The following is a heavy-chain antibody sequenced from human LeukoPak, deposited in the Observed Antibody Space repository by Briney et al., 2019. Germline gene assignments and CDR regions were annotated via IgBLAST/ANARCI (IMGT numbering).Heavy chain of an antibody. V-gene: IGHV3-30*18. Sequence: PGGSLRLSCAASGFSFISYGMPWVRQAPGKGLEWVGVISDDGRNKKYADSVKGRFTISRDNSKNTLYLQMNSLRAEDTAVYYCAKEAAGTRYFDYWGQGTLVTVSS. D-gene: IGHD6-13*01. CDR1: GFSFISYG. CDR3: AKEAAGTRYFDY. J-gene: IGHJ4*02. CDR2: ISDDGRNK.